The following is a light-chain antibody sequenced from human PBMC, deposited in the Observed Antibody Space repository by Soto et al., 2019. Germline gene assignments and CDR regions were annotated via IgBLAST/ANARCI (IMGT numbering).Light chain of an antibody. CDR1: ESVTSG. CDR2: AAS. Sequence: IVLTQSPATLSVSPRHSATLYCRASESVTSGSAWYHQKPGGPARLLIYAASTRATDVPARFSGSGSETEVTLTISSLQSEEFAVYFCQQYNIWPLWTFGQGTKVDIK. V-gene: IGKV3-15*01. CDR3: QQYNIWPLWT. J-gene: IGKJ1*01.